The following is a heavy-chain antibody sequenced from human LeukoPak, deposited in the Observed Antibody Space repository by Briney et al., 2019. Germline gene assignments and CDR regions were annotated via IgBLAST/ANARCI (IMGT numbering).Heavy chain of an antibody. CDR1: GGSISSSSYY. V-gene: IGHV4-39*01. J-gene: IGHJ4*02. CDR3: ARLAVTTALIY. Sequence: SETLSLTCTVSGGSISSSSYYWGWIRQPPGTGVEWIGSIYYSGSTYYNPSLKSRVTISVDTSKNQFSLKLSSVTAADTAVYYCARLAVTTALIYWGQGTLVTVSS. D-gene: IGHD4-11*01. CDR2: IYYSGST.